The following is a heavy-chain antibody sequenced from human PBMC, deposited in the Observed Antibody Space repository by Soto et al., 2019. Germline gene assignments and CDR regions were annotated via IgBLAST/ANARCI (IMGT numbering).Heavy chain of an antibody. CDR2: IYYSGST. D-gene: IGHD3-10*01. J-gene: IGHJ5*02. CDR3: PTESAGSGKNNWFDP. CDR1: RGPVSRGSYY. V-gene: IGHV4-61*01. Sequence: SETLSLTRTVSRGPVSRGSYYWSWIPQPPGKGLEWIGYIYYSGSTKYNPSLKSRVTISVDTSKNQFSLKLSSVTAADTAVYYCPTESAGSGKNNWFDPLGQGTLDTVSS.